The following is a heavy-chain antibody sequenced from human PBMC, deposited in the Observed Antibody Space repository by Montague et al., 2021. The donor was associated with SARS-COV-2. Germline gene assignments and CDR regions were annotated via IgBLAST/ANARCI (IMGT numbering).Heavy chain of an antibody. Sequence: SLRLSCAASGFTFSSYAMHWVRQAPGKGLEWVAVISYDGSNKYYADSVKGRFTISRDNSKNTLCLQMNSLRAEDTAVYYCARDHLNRRGAEGFLTIFGVVTSNYFDYWGQGTLVTVSS. CDR2: ISYDGSNK. CDR3: ARDHLNRRGAEGFLTIFGVVTSNYFDY. J-gene: IGHJ4*02. CDR1: GFTFSSYA. D-gene: IGHD3-3*01. V-gene: IGHV3-30*04.